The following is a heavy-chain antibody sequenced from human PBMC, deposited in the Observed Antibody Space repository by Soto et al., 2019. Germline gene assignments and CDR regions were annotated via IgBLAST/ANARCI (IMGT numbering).Heavy chain of an antibody. CDR3: VRGASLDCDY. CDR1: GFTFDDYG. CDR2: VNWNGGST. J-gene: IGHJ4*02. V-gene: IGHV3-20*04. D-gene: IGHD1-26*01. Sequence: EVPLVESGGGVLRPGGSLRLSCAASGFTFDDYGMSWARQAPGKGLEWVSGVNWNGGSTGYADSVKGRFAISRDNAKNSLYLQVNSLRAEDTAFYYGVRGASLDCDYWGQGTLVCVSS.